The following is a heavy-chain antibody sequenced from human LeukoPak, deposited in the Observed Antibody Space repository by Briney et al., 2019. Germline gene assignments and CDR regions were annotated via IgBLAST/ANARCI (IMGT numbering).Heavy chain of an antibody. CDR3: AGTMTTLMGGNYYCYMDV. J-gene: IGHJ6*03. Sequence: SETLSLTCTVSGGSISSSSYYWGWIRQPPGKGLGWIVSLYYSGSPYYHPSLKSRVTISVDTPKNPVSLQLSPFTAADPSLYACAGTMTTLMGGNYYCYMDVWGKGTTVTVSS. CDR2: LYYSGSP. D-gene: IGHD4-11*01. V-gene: IGHV4-39*01. CDR1: GGSISSSSYY.